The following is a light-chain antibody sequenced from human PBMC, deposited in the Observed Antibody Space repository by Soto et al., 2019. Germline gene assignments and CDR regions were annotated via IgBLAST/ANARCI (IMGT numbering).Light chain of an antibody. J-gene: IGKJ1*01. V-gene: IGKV1-5*03. CDR1: QGITNY. CDR2: KAS. Sequence: DIKMTQSPSSLSASVGDGVTIPCRASQGITNYLAWYQQKPGKAPKILIYKASTLESGVPSRFSGSGSGTEFTLIINNLQPDDSATYFCQQYNTYWTLGQGTKVDIK. CDR3: QQYNTYWT.